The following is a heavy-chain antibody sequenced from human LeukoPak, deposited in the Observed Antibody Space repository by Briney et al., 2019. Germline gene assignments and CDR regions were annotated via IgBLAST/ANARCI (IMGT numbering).Heavy chain of an antibody. D-gene: IGHD3-22*01. Sequence: GGSLRLSCAASGFTFSSYWMSWVRQAPGKGLEWVANIKQDGSEKYYVDSVKGRYTISRDNSKNTLYLQMNSLRAEDTAVYYCAKDYPQYYYDSSGYSDAFGIWGQGTMVTVSS. J-gene: IGHJ3*02. V-gene: IGHV3-7*01. CDR3: AKDYPQYYYDSSGYSDAFGI. CDR2: IKQDGSEK. CDR1: GFTFSSYW.